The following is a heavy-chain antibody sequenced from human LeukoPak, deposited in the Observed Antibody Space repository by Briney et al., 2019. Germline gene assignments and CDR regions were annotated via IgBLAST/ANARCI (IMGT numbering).Heavy chain of an antibody. CDR1: GYSFTSYW. J-gene: IGHJ1*01. D-gene: IGHD1-26*01. CDR3: ARYRSGYFQH. Sequence: XKGSGYSFTSYWIGWVRQMPGKGLESMGIIYPGDSDTRYSPSFQGQVTITADKSISTAYLQWSSLKASDTAMYYCARYRSGYFQHWGQGTLVTVSS. V-gene: IGHV5-51*01. CDR2: IYPGDSDT.